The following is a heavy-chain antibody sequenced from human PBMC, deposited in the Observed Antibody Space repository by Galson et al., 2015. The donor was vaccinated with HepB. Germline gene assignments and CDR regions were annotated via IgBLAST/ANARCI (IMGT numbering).Heavy chain of an antibody. D-gene: IGHD7-27*01. V-gene: IGHV1-2*06. CDR2: VNPKNGGT. CDR1: GYTFSAHY. J-gene: IGHJ4*02. CDR3: ARGRQNWGCLDS. Sequence: SVKVSCKASGYTFSAHYIQWVRQAPGQGLEWMGRVNPKNGGTDYAQNFQGRISMTMDTSIATGYMELSGLTSDDTAVYFCARGRQNWGCLDSWGQGTLVTVSS.